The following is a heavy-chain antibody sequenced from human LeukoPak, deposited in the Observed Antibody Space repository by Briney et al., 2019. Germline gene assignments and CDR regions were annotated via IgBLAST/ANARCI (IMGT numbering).Heavy chain of an antibody. CDR1: GYTFTGYY. CDR2: INPNSGGT. J-gene: IGHJ5*02. V-gene: IGHV1-2*02. D-gene: IGHD6-19*01. CDR3: ATQATSGWHFS. Sequence: GASVKVSCKASGYTFTGYYMHWVRQAPGQGPEWMGWINPNSGGTNYAQKFQGRVTMTRDTSLRTVYMEMSRLRADDTAVYYCATQATSGWHFSWGQGTLVTVSS.